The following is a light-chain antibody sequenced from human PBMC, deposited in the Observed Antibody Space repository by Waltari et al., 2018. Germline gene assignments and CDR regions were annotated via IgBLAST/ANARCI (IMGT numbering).Light chain of an antibody. CDR3: CSYAGIWV. CDR1: GSDVGDFNS. J-gene: IGLJ3*02. CDR2: DVT. V-gene: IGLV2-11*01. Sequence: QSALTQPRSVSGSPGQSVTISCTGTGSDVGDFNSVSWYQQHPGKAPKLVIFDVTKRPSGVPDRFSGSKSGTSASLTVSGLQAKDEADYYCCSYAGIWVFGGGTKLTVL.